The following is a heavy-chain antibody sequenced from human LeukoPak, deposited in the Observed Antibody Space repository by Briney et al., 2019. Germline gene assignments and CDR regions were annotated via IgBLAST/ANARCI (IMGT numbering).Heavy chain of an antibody. V-gene: IGHV4-34*01. D-gene: IGHD6-25*01. CDR1: GGSFSGYY. Sequence: SETLSLTCAVYGGSFSGYYWSWIRQPPGKGLEWIGEINHSGSTNYNPSLKSRVTISVDTSKNQFSLKLSSVTAADTAVYYCARETLQRGIDYWGQRTLVTVSS. J-gene: IGHJ4*02. CDR2: INHSGST. CDR3: ARETLQRGIDY.